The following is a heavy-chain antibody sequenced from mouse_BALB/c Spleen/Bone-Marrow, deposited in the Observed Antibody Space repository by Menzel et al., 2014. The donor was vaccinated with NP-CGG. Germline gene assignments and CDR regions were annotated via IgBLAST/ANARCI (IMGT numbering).Heavy chain of an antibody. J-gene: IGHJ2*01. CDR2: IYPSDSYT. CDR3: TRTYDYDEGGFDY. Sequence: QVQLQQSGAELVRPGASVKLSCKASGYTFTSYWINWVKQRPGQGLEWIGNIYPSDSYTNYNQKFKDKATLTVDKSSSTAYMQLSSPTSEDSAVYCCTRTYDYDEGGFDYWGQGTTLTVSS. CDR1: GYTFTSYW. D-gene: IGHD2-4*01. V-gene: IGHV1-69*02.